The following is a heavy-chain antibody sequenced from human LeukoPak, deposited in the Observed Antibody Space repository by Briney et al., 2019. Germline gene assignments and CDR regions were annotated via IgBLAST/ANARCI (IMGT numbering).Heavy chain of an antibody. CDR1: GYSFTSYW. D-gene: IGHD6-19*01. CDR2: IYPGDSDT. Sequence: GESLKISCKGSGYSFTSYWIAWVRQMPGKGLEWMGIIYPGDSDTRYSPSFQGQVTVSADKSIRTAYLQWSSLKASDTAMYYCARHGDRGSGSFYSWGQGTLVSVSS. V-gene: IGHV5-51*01. CDR3: ARHGDRGSGSFYS. J-gene: IGHJ4*02.